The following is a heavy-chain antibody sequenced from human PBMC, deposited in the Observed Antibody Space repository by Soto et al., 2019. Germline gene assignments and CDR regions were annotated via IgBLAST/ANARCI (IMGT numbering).Heavy chain of an antibody. J-gene: IGHJ5*02. CDR3: ARGIKYGDYSRWLDP. D-gene: IGHD4-17*01. V-gene: IGHV1-69*13. CDR2: IIPMFGTA. CDR1: GGTFSSYA. Sequence: SVKVSCKTSGGTFSSYAISWVRQAPGQGLEWMGGIIPMFGTANYAQKFQGRVTITADESTSTAYMELSSLRSEDTAVYYCARGIKYGDYSRWLDPWGPGPLVTVSS.